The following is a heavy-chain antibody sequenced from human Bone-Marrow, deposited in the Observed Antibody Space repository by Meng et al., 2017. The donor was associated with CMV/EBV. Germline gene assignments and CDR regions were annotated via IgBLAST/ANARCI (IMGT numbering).Heavy chain of an antibody. V-gene: IGHV3-43D*03. Sequence: GGPLRLSCAASGFTFDDYAMHWVRQAPGKGLEWVSLISWDGGSAYYADSVKGRFTISRDNSKNSLYLQMNSLRAEDTALYYCARDVVVPITIPTQEYYYYGMDVWGQGTTVTVSS. CDR2: ISWDGGSA. D-gene: IGHD2-2*01. J-gene: IGHJ6*02. CDR3: ARDVVVPITIPTQEYYYYGMDV. CDR1: GFTFDDYA.